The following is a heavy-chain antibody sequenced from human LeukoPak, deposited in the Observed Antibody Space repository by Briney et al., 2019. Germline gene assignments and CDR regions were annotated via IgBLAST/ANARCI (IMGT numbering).Heavy chain of an antibody. CDR2: ISIYNGNT. CDR3: ARITYDFWSGYYMPDDP. V-gene: IGHV1-18*01. CDR1: GYTFTNYG. D-gene: IGHD3-3*01. Sequence: ASVKVSCKASGYTFTNYGISWVRQAPGQGLEWMGWISIYNGNTDYAQKLRGRVTITTDTSTSTAYMELRSLRSDDTAVYYCARITYDFWSGYYMPDDPWGQGTLVTVSS. J-gene: IGHJ5*02.